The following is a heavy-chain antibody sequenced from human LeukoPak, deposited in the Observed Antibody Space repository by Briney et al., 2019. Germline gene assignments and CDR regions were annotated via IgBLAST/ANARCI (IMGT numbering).Heavy chain of an antibody. V-gene: IGHV3-21*01. D-gene: IGHD6-19*01. CDR3: ARASQWLAFDN. Sequence: GGSLRLSCAASGFTFSSYSMNWVRQAPGKGLEWVSSISSSSSYIYYADSVKGRFTISRDNAKNSLYLQMNSLRAEDTAVYFCARASQWLAFDNWGQGTLVTVSS. J-gene: IGHJ4*02. CDR2: ISSSSSYI. CDR1: GFTFSSYS.